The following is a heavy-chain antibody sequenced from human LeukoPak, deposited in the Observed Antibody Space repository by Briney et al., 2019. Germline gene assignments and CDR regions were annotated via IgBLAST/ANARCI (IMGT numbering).Heavy chain of an antibody. V-gene: IGHV4-34*01. J-gene: IGHJ4*02. Sequence: PSETLSLTCAVYGGSFSGYYWSWIRQPPGKGLEWIGEINHSGSTNYNPSLKSRVTISVDTSKNQFSLKLSSVTAADTAVYYCARDSYGRDFWSGYRGFDYWGQGTLVTVSS. CDR1: GGSFSGYY. D-gene: IGHD3-3*01. CDR3: ARDSYGRDFWSGYRGFDY. CDR2: INHSGST.